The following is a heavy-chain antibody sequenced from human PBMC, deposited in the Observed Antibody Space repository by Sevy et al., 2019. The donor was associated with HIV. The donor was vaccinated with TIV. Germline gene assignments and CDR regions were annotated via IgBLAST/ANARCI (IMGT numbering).Heavy chain of an antibody. Sequence: GESLKISCRGSGYSFTSHWIDWVRHMPGKGLEWMGIIYPDDSDTRYSPSFHGQVTFSADKSISTAYLQWSSLKASDTAMYYCATSRSGYLDSSGYYIYWGQGTLVTVSS. J-gene: IGHJ4*02. CDR2: IYPDDSDT. CDR1: GYSFTSHW. V-gene: IGHV5-51*01. CDR3: ATSRSGYLDSSGYYIY. D-gene: IGHD3-22*01.